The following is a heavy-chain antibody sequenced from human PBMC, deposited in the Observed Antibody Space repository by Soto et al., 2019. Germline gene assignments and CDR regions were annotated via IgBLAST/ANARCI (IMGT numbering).Heavy chain of an antibody. CDR3: AKDREFSSGIAVAGTRRGWFDP. CDR1: GFTFSSYA. Sequence: EVQLLESGGGLVQPGGSLRLSCAASGFTFSSYAMSWVRQAPGKGLEWVSAISGSGGSTYYADSVKGRFTISRDNSKNTLYLQMNSLRAEDTAVYYCAKDREFSSGIAVAGTRRGWFDPWGQGTLVTVSS. D-gene: IGHD6-19*01. CDR2: ISGSGGST. J-gene: IGHJ5*02. V-gene: IGHV3-23*01.